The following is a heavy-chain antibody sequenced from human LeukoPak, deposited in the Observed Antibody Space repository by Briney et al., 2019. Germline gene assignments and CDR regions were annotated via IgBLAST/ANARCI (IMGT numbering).Heavy chain of an antibody. D-gene: IGHD3-22*01. CDR3: ARVTTYYYDSSGPH. J-gene: IGHJ4*02. CDR1: GFSFSSYW. CDR2: IDSEGRRT. V-gene: IGHV3-74*01. Sequence: GRSLRPSCAAAGFSFSSYWMRWVRHAAGKGTGWVSRIDSEGRRTRYGDSVKGWFTIARANAKSKLYLQMNSLRAEDTGVYYCARVTTYYYDSSGPHWGQGTLVIVSS.